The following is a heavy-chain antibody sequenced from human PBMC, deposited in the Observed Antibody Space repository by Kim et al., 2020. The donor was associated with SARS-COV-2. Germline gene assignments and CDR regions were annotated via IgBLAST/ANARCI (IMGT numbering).Heavy chain of an antibody. CDR2: ISGSGGTI. V-gene: IGHV3-23*01. D-gene: IGHD3-9*01. J-gene: IGHJ4*01. Sequence: GGSLRLSCAASGFTFSSYAMTWVRQAPGRGLEWVSLISGSGGTIYYADSLKGRFTISRDNSKNTVYLQINSLRVEDTAIYYCAKESAWRYYFDNWGQGTLVPVSS. CDR3: AKESAWRYYFDN. CDR1: GFTFSSYA.